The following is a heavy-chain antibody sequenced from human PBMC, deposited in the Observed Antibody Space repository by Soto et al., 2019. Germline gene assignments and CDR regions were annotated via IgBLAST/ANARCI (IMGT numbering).Heavy chain of an antibody. CDR3: AKDLKAGGSGVHAIDY. CDR1: GFTLSSYA. Sequence: HPGGSLRLSCAASGFTLSSYAMTWVRQAPGKGLEWVSVISGSGGSAYYADSVKGRFTISRDNSKNTLYLQMNSLRAEDMAVYYCAKDLKAGGSGVHAIDYWGQGTLVTVSS. J-gene: IGHJ4*02. CDR2: ISGSGGSA. V-gene: IGHV3-23*01. D-gene: IGHD2-8*01.